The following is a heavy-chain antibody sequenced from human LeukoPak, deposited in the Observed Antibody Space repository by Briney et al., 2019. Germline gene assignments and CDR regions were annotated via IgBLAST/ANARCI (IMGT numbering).Heavy chain of an antibody. V-gene: IGHV1-46*01. CDR2: INPSGGST. Sequence: ASVKVSCKASGYTFTSYGISWVRQAPGQGLEWMGIINPSGGSTSYAQKFQGRVTMTRDTSTSTVYMELSSLRSEDTAVYYCARDIGDGYPGGWFDPWGQGTLVTVSS. J-gene: IGHJ5*02. D-gene: IGHD5-24*01. CDR3: ARDIGDGYPGGWFDP. CDR1: GYTFTSYG.